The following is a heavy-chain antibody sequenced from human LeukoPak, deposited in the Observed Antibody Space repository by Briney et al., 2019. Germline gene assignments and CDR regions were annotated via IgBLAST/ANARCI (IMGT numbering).Heavy chain of an antibody. CDR2: ISYDGSNK. V-gene: IGHV3-30-3*01. CDR1: GFTFSSYA. CDR3: ARATMVRGVPNDY. J-gene: IGHJ4*02. Sequence: PGGSLRLSCAASGFTFSSYAMHWVRQAPGKGLEWVAVISYDGSNKYYADSVKGRFTISRDNSKNTLYLQMNSLRAEDTAVYYCARATMVRGVPNDYWGQGTLVTVSS. D-gene: IGHD3-10*01.